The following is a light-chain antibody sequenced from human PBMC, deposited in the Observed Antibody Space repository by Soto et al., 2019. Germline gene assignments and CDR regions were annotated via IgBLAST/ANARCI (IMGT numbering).Light chain of an antibody. V-gene: IGKV1-27*01. CDR3: QKYNSAPALT. CDR1: QGISNY. Sequence: DIQMTQSRSSLSASVGDRVTITCRASQGISNYLAWYQQKPGKVPKLLIYAASTLQSGVPSRFSGSGSGTDFTLTISSLQPEDVATYYCQKYNSAPALTFGGGTRWIS. J-gene: IGKJ4*01. CDR2: AAS.